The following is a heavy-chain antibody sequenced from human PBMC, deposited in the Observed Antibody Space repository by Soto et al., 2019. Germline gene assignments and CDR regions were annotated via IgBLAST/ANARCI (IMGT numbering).Heavy chain of an antibody. D-gene: IGHD6-19*01. Sequence: GGSLRLSCAASGFTFSSYAMSWVRQAPGKGLEWVSAISGSGGSTYYADSVKGRFTISRDNSKNTLYLQMNSLRAEDTAVYYCAKDRRTAVAGRGGWEYYFDYWGQGTLVTVSS. CDR1: GFTFSSYA. CDR3: AKDRRTAVAGRGGWEYYFDY. CDR2: ISGSGGST. J-gene: IGHJ4*02. V-gene: IGHV3-23*01.